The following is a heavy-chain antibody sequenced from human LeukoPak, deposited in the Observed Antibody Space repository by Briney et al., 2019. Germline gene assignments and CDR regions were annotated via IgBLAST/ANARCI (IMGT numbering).Heavy chain of an antibody. D-gene: IGHD3-10*02. CDR3: AELGITMIGGV. J-gene: IGHJ6*04. V-gene: IGHV3-23*01. CDR1: GFTFSNYG. Sequence: GGSLRLACAASGFTFSNYGLSWVRQAPGKGLEWVSGITGSGSSTYYADSVKGRFTISRDNSKNTLYLQMNSLRAEDTAVYYCAELGITMIGGVWGKGTTVTISS. CDR2: ITGSGSST.